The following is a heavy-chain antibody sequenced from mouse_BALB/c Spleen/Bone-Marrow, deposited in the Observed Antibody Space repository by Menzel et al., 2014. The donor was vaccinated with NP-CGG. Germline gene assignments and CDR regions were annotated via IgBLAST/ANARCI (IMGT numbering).Heavy chain of an antibody. CDR2: IRLKSNNYAT. CDR1: GFTFSNYW. CDR3: TTGFAY. Sequence: EVKLQESGGGLVQPGRSMKLSCVASGFTFSNYWMNWVRQSPEKGLEWVAEIRLKSNNYATHYAESVRGRFTISRDDSKSSVYLQMNSLRAEDTGIYYCTTGFAYWGQGTLVTVSA. J-gene: IGHJ3*01. V-gene: IGHV6-6*02.